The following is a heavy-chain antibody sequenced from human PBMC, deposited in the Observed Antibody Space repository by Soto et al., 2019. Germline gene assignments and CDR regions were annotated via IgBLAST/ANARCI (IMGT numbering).Heavy chain of an antibody. V-gene: IGHV3-74*01. J-gene: IGHJ4*02. CDR2: INSDGSST. CDR1: WFTFSSYL. D-gene: IGHD6-19*01. Sequence: GGSLRLSCAASWFTFSSYLMHCVRQAPWKGLVWVSRINSDGSSTSYADSVKGRFTISRDNATNTLYLQMNSLGAEDTAVYYCARAYLIAVDGTVDYWGQGTLVTVSS. CDR3: ARAYLIAVDGTVDY.